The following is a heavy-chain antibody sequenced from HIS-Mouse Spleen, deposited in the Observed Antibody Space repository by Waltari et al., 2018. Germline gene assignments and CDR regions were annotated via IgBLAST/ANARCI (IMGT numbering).Heavy chain of an antibody. V-gene: IGHV4-34*01. CDR3: ARGGIAARPGFDY. CDR2: INHSGST. CDR1: GGSFSVYS. Sequence: QVQLQQWGAGLLKPSETLSLTCAVYGGSFSVYSWTGIRQPPGKGLEWIGEINHSGSTNYNPSLKSRVTISVDTSKNQFSLKLSSVTAADTAVYYCARGGIAARPGFDYWGQGTLVTVSS. D-gene: IGHD6-6*01. J-gene: IGHJ4*02.